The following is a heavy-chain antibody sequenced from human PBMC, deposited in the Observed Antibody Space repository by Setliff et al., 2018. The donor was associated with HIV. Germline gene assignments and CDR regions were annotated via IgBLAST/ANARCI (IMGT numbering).Heavy chain of an antibody. CDR3: ARGLIAATGTWFDP. Sequence: PSETLSLTCLVFGYSISDGYRWGWIRQSPGKGPQWIASIYSTGDTYYSPSLKSRVTISIDTTKNRFSLKLTSVTAADTAVYYCARGLIAATGTWFDPWGQGTLVTVSS. CDR2: IYSTGDT. CDR1: GYSISDGYR. V-gene: IGHV4-38-2*02. J-gene: IGHJ5*02. D-gene: IGHD6-13*01.